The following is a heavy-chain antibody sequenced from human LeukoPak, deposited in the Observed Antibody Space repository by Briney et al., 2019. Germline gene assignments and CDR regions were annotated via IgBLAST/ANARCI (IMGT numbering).Heavy chain of an antibody. D-gene: IGHD3-10*01. Sequence: SETLSLTCTVSGGSISSGAYYWNWIRQHPGKGLEWIGYIYYSGSTYYNPSLKSRVTMSVDTSKNQFSLKLSSVTAADTAVYYCARVGTYGSGSYLSWLDYWGQGTLVTVSS. V-gene: IGHV4-31*03. J-gene: IGHJ4*02. CDR3: ARVGTYGSGSYLSWLDY. CDR2: IYYSGST. CDR1: GGSISSGAYY.